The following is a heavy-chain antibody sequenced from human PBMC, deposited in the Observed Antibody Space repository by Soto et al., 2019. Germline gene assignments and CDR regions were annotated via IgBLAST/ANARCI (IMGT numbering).Heavy chain of an antibody. CDR1: GYTFTSYG. CDR2: ISAYNGNT. Sequence: GASVKVSCKASGYTFTSYGISWVRQAPGQGLEWMGWISAYNGNTNYAQKLQGRVTMTTDTSTSTAYMELRSLRSDDTAVYYCARIRGYPHAPQQHWYFDLWGRGTLVTVSS. J-gene: IGHJ2*01. V-gene: IGHV1-18*01. D-gene: IGHD5-18*01. CDR3: ARIRGYPHAPQQHWYFDL.